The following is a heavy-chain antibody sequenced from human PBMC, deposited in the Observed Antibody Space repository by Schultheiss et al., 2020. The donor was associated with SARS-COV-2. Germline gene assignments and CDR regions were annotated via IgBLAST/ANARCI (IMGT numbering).Heavy chain of an antibody. D-gene: IGHD4-17*01. CDR2: IYYSGST. V-gene: IGHV4-38-2*01. J-gene: IGHJ4*02. CDR1: GYSISSGYY. Sequence: SETLSLTCAVSGYSISSGYYWGWIRQPPGKGLEWIGSIYYSGSTNYNPSLKSRVTISVDTSKNQFSLKLSSVTAADTAVYYCARADYGDLPDGWGQGTLVTVSS. CDR3: ARADYGDLPDG.